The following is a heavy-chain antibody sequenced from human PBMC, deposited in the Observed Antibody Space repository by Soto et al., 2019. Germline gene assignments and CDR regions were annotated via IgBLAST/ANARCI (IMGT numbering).Heavy chain of an antibody. CDR1: GGSISSYY. J-gene: IGHJ6*02. D-gene: IGHD3-9*01. V-gene: IGHV4-59*01. CDR2: IYYSGST. CDR3: ARGQNGDVDSLIGSYYYYGMDV. Sequence: SETLSLTCTVSGGSISSYYWSWIRQPPGKGLEWIGYIYYSGSTNYNPSLKSRVTISVDTSKNQFSRKLSSVTAADTAVYYCARGQNGDVDSLIGSYYYYGMDVWGQGTTVTVSS.